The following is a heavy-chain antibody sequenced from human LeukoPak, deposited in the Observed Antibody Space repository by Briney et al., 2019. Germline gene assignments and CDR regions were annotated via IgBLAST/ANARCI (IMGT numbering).Heavy chain of an antibody. CDR1: GGSFSGYY. D-gene: IGHD3-3*01. CDR3: ARGKVVRDFWSGYYYYYYYMDV. V-gene: IGHV4-34*01. J-gene: IGHJ6*03. CDR2: INHSGST. Sequence: PSETLSLTCAVYGGSFSGYYWSWIRQPPGKGLDWIGEINHSGSTNYNPSLKSRVTISVDTSKNQFSLKLSSVTAADTAVYYCARGKVVRDFWSGYYYYYYYMDVWGKGTTVTVSS.